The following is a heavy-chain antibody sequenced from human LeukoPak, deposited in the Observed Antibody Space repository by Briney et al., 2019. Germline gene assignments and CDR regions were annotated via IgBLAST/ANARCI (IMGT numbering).Heavy chain of an antibody. V-gene: IGHV3-64D*09. Sequence: GGSLRLSCAASGVTFSAYAMNWVRQAPGQGLEYVSGISSDAGTTYYEDSVKGRFTISRDRSKNTLYLQMSSQRAEDTAVYYCVKGGIVTSRALYYWGQGTLVIVSS. CDR3: VKGGIVTSRALYY. CDR1: GVTFSAYA. CDR2: ISSDAGTT. J-gene: IGHJ4*02. D-gene: IGHD2-15*01.